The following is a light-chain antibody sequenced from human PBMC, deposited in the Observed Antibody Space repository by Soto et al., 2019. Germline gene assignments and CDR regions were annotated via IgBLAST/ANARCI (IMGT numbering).Light chain of an antibody. J-gene: IGKJ1*01. CDR1: QSVSSN. Sequence: EIVMTQSPATLSVSPGERATLSCRASQSVSSNLAWDQQKPGQAPSLIIYGASTRATGIPARFSGSGSGTEFPLTISSLQSEDFAVYYCQQYNNWPPWTFGQGTKVEIK. CDR2: GAS. V-gene: IGKV3-15*01. CDR3: QQYNNWPPWT.